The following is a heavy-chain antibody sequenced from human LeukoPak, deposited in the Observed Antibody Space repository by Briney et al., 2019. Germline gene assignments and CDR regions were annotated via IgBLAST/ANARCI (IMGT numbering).Heavy chain of an antibody. CDR1: GYTFTSYG. J-gene: IGHJ4*02. CDR2: ISAYNGNT. D-gene: IGHD2-8*01. V-gene: IGHV1-18*01. CDR3: ARYIVLMVCASEGFDY. Sequence: ASVKVSCKASGYTFTSYGISWVRQAPGQGLEWMGWISAYNGNTNYAQKLQGRVTMTTDTSTSTAYMELRSLRSDDTAVYYCARYIVLMVCASEGFDYWGQGTLVTVSS.